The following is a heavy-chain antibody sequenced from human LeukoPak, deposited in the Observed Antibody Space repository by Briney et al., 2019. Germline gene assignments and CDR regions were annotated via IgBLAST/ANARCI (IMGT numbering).Heavy chain of an antibody. Sequence: GGSLRLSCAASGFTFSSYEMNWVRQAPGKGLEWVSYISSSGSTIYYADSVKGGFTISRDNAKNSLYLQMNSLRAEDTAVYYCARVYNDAFDIWGQGTMVTVSS. CDR1: GFTFSSYE. CDR3: ARVYNDAFDI. V-gene: IGHV3-48*03. J-gene: IGHJ3*02. D-gene: IGHD1-14*01. CDR2: ISSSGSTI.